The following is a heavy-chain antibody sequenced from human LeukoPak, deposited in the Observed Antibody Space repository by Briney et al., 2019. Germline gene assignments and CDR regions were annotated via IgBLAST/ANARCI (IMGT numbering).Heavy chain of an antibody. CDR1: GFTFSDYY. D-gene: IGHD3-22*01. Sequence: GGSLRLSCAASGFTFSDYYMSWIRQAPGKGLEWGSYISSSGSTIYYADSVKGRFTISRDNAKNSLYLQMNSLRAEDTAVYYCARVRSSGYRYYFDYWGQGTLVTVSS. CDR2: ISSSGSTI. V-gene: IGHV3-11*01. J-gene: IGHJ4*02. CDR3: ARVRSSGYRYYFDY.